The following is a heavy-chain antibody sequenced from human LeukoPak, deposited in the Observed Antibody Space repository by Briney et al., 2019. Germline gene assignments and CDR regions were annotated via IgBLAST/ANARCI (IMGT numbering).Heavy chain of an antibody. CDR3: ARGSGYDFRAFDI. V-gene: IGHV1-2*02. CDR2: INPNSGGT. Sequence: ASVKVSCKASGYTFIGYYLHWLRQAPGQGPEWMGWINPNSGGTNYSEKFQGRVTMTRDQSISTAYMELSRLRSDDTAVYYCARGSGYDFRAFDIWGQGTMVTVSS. D-gene: IGHD5-12*01. J-gene: IGHJ3*02. CDR1: GYTFIGYY.